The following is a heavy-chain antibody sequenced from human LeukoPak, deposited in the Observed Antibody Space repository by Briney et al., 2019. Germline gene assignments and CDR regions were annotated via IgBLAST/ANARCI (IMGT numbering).Heavy chain of an antibody. J-gene: IGHJ3*02. Sequence: GASVKVSCKVSGYTLTELPMHWVRQAPGKGLEWMGGFDPEDGKTIYAQKFQGRVSMTEDTSTDTAYMELSSLRSEDTAVYYCAPYMVRGREPFDIWGQGTMVTVSS. CDR3: APYMVRGREPFDI. CDR1: GYTLTELP. D-gene: IGHD3-10*01. CDR2: FDPEDGKT. V-gene: IGHV1-24*01.